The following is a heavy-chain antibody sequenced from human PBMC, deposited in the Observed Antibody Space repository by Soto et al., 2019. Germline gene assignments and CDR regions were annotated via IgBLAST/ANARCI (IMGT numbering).Heavy chain of an antibody. V-gene: IGHV2-5*02. Sequence: QITLKESGPPLVKPTQTLTLTCTFSGFSLTTRGVGVGWIRQPPGKALECLALIYWDDDKRYSPSLQSRLSITKDTSKDQVVLTMSNVDPVDTATYYCAHIPNYYQYDWFDPWGQGTPVSVSS. CDR2: IYWDDDK. CDR1: GFSLTTRGVG. J-gene: IGHJ5*02. CDR3: AHIPNYYQYDWFDP. D-gene: IGHD3-16*01.